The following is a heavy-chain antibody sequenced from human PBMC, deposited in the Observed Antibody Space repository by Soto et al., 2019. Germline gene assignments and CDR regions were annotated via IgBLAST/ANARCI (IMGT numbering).Heavy chain of an antibody. Sequence: LRLSCAASGFTFSSYSMNWVRQAPGKGLEWVSSISSSSSYIYYADSVKGRFTISRDNAKNSLYLQMNSLRAEDTAVYYCARDDFWSGYYSYFDYWGQGTLVTVSS. CDR3: ARDDFWSGYYSYFDY. J-gene: IGHJ4*02. CDR1: GFTFSSYS. CDR2: ISSSSSYI. V-gene: IGHV3-21*01. D-gene: IGHD3-3*01.